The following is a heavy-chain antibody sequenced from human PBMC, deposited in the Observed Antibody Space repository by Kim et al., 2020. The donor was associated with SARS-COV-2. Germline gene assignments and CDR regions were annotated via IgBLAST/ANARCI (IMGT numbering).Heavy chain of an antibody. Sequence: SETLSLTCTVSGGSISSYYWSWIRQPPGKGLEWIGYIYYSGSTNYNPSLKSRVTISVDTSKNQFSLKLSSVTAADTAVYYCARHSKTVTTAITFDYWGQGTLVTVSS. J-gene: IGHJ4*02. CDR2: IYYSGST. D-gene: IGHD4-17*01. CDR1: GGSISSYY. V-gene: IGHV4-59*08. CDR3: ARHSKTVTTAITFDY.